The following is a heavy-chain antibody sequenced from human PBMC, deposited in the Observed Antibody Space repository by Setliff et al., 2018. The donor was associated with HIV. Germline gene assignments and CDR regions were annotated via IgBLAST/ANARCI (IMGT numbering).Heavy chain of an antibody. D-gene: IGHD4-17*01. CDR1: GFTFSSYS. V-gene: IGHV3-21*01. Sequence: GSLRLSCAASGFTFSSYSMNWVRQAPGKGLEWVSSISSSSSYIYYADSVKGRFTISRDNAKNSLYLQMNSLRAEDTAVYYCARGDDYGDYVVGWFDPWGQGTLVTVSS. CDR3: ARGDDYGDYVVGWFDP. J-gene: IGHJ5*02. CDR2: ISSSSSYI.